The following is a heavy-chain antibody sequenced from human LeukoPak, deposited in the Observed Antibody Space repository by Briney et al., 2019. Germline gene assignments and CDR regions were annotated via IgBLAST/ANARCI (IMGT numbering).Heavy chain of an antibody. V-gene: IGHV5-51*01. J-gene: IGHJ4*02. Sequence: GESLKISCKGSEYNFTTYWIGWVRQMPGKGLEWMGIIYPGDSDTRYSPSFQGQVTMSAVKSISTAYLQWSSLKASDTAMYYCARQSGYCSGGSCYSGSFVDYWGQGTLVTVSS. CDR3: ARQSGYCSGGSCYSGSFVDY. D-gene: IGHD2-15*01. CDR2: IYPGDSDT. CDR1: EYNFTTYW.